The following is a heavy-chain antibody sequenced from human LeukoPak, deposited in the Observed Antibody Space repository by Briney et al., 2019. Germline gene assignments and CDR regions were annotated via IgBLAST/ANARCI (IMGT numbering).Heavy chain of an antibody. D-gene: IGHD3-10*01. CDR1: GGSFSGYY. J-gene: IGHJ4*02. CDR2: INHSGST. CDR3: ARGGVLWFGELPLDY. Sequence: PSETLSLTCAVYGGSFSGYYWSWIRQPPGKGLEWIGEINHSGSTNYNPSLKSRVTISVDTSKNQFSLKLSSVTAADTAVYYCARGGVLWFGELPLDYWGQGTLVTVSS. V-gene: IGHV4-34*01.